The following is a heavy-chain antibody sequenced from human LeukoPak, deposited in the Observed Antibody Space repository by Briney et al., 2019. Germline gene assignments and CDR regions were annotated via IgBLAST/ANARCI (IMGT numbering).Heavy chain of an antibody. V-gene: IGHV3-9*01. Sequence: GGSLRLSCAASGFTFDEYAMHWVRQAPGKGLEWVSSISWNSGTIAYADSVKGRFTVSRDNAKNSLYLQMGSLRAEDTAVYYCARGSGYVSREPLDFWGQGTLVTVSS. D-gene: IGHD6-13*01. CDR2: ISWNSGTI. J-gene: IGHJ4*02. CDR3: ARGSGYVSREPLDF. CDR1: GFTFDEYA.